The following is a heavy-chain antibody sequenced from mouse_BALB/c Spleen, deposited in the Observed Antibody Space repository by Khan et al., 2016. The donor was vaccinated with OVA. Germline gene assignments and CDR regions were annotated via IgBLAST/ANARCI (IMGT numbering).Heavy chain of an antibody. Sequence: QVQLQQSGAELVKPGASVKLSCKASGYTFSSYYMYWVKQRPGQGLEWIGEINPNNGGTNFNEKFKSKATLTVDESSSTAYMQLSSLTSEDSAVYYCTRSGYGSFAYWGQGTLVTVSA. CDR2: INPNNGGT. CDR1: GYTFSSYY. J-gene: IGHJ3*01. CDR3: TRSGYGSFAY. V-gene: IGHV1S81*02. D-gene: IGHD2-2*01.